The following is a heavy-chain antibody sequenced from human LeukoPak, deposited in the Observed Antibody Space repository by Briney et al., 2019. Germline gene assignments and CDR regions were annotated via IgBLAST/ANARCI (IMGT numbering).Heavy chain of an antibody. D-gene: IGHD1-26*01. CDR3: ARADEVGARPWAFDI. V-gene: IGHV4-59*01. CDR2: IYYSGST. CDR1: GGSISSYY. Sequence: SETLSCTYTVSGGSISSYYWSWIRQPPGKGLEWIGYIYYSGSTNYNPSLKSRVTISVDTSKNQFSLKLSSVTAADTAVYYCARADEVGARPWAFDIWGQGTMVTVSS. J-gene: IGHJ3*02.